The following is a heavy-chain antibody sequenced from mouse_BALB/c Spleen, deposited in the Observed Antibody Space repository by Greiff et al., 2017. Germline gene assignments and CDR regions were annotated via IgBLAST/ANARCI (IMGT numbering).Heavy chain of an antibody. CDR3: ARFYCGNYAMDY. D-gene: IGHD2-1*01. Sequence: EVQLQQSGAELVKPGASVKLSCTASGFNIKDTYMHWVKQRPEQGLEWIGRIDPANGNTKYDPKFQGKATITADTSSNTAYLQLSSLTSEDTAVYYCARFYCGNYAMDYWGQGTSVTVSS. V-gene: IGHV14-3*02. J-gene: IGHJ4*01. CDR1: GFNIKDTY. CDR2: IDPANGNT.